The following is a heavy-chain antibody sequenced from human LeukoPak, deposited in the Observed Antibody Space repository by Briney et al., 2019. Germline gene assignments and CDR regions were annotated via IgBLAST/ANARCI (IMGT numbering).Heavy chain of an antibody. CDR2: IYYSGST. D-gene: IGHD3-22*01. CDR3: AADSSGYANWFEP. J-gene: IGHJ5*02. CDR1: GGSISSYY. Sequence: SETLSLTCTVSGGSISSYYWSWIRQPPGKGLEWIGYIYYSGSTNYNPSLKSRVTISVDTSKNQFSLKLSSVTAADTDVYYCAADSSGYANWFEPWGQGNLVTV. V-gene: IGHV4-59*01.